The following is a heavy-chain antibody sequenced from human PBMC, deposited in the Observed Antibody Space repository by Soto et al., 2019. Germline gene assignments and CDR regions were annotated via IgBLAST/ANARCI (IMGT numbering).Heavy chain of an antibody. CDR2: MNPSSGET. Sequence: ASVKVSCKTSGYNFTNFDINWVRQAPGRGLVWMGWMNPSSGETGSAQNFQGRVTMTRDISTRTFFMQLTSLRSEDTAIYYCARLAEYCNGIKCYSNCDFCGRGT. J-gene: IGHJ2*01. CDR3: ARLAEYCNGIKCYSNCDF. D-gene: IGHD2-15*01. CDR1: GYNFTNFD. V-gene: IGHV1-8*01.